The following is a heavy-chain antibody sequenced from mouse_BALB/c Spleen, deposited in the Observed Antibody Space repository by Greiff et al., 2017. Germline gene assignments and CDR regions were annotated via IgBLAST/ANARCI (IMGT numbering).Heavy chain of an antibody. V-gene: IGHV3-2*02. D-gene: IGHD1-2*01. CDR3: ARLTARWYFDV. Sequence: VQLKESGPGLVKPSQSLSLTCTVTGYSITSDYAWNWIRQFPGNKLEWMGYISYSGSTSYNPSLKSRISITRDTSKNQFFLQLNSVTTEDTATYYCARLTARWYFDVWGAGTTVTVSS. CDR2: ISYSGST. CDR1: GYSITSDYA. J-gene: IGHJ1*01.